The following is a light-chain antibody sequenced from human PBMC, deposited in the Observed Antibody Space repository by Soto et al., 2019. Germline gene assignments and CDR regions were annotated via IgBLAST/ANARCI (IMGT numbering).Light chain of an antibody. CDR2: GAS. Sequence: EIVLTQSPGTLSLSPGERATLSCRASQSVSSSYLAWYQQKPGQAPRLLIYGASSRATDIPDRFSGSGSGTDFTLTISRLEPEDVAVYYCQQYGTRITFGPGTKVDIK. CDR1: QSVSSSY. CDR3: QQYGTRIT. J-gene: IGKJ3*01. V-gene: IGKV3-20*01.